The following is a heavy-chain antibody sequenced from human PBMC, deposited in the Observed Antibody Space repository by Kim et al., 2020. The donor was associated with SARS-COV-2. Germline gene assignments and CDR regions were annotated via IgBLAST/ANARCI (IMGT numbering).Heavy chain of an antibody. D-gene: IGHD3-9*01. Sequence: SETLSLTCAVSGGSISSSNWWSWVRQPPGKGLEWIGEIYHSGSTNYNPSLKSRVTISVDKSKNQFSLKLSSVTAADTAVYYCARVRGRTGYPNYYYYGMDVWGQGTTVTVSS. CDR3: ARVRGRTGYPNYYYYGMDV. CDR1: GGSISSSNW. CDR2: IYHSGST. J-gene: IGHJ6*02. V-gene: IGHV4-4*02.